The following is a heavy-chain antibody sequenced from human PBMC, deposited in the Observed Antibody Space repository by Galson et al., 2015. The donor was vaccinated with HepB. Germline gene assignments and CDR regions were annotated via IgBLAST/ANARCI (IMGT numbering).Heavy chain of an antibody. CDR2: INPNSGGT. CDR1: GYTFTGYY. J-gene: IGHJ6*03. Sequence: SVKVSCKASGYTFTGYYMHWVRQAPGQGLEWMGWINPNSGGTNYAQKFQGRVTMTRDTSISTAYMELSRLRSDDTAVYYCARDAWDYYYMDVCGKGTTVTVSS. V-gene: IGHV1-2*02. D-gene: IGHD7-27*01. CDR3: ARDAWDYYYMDV.